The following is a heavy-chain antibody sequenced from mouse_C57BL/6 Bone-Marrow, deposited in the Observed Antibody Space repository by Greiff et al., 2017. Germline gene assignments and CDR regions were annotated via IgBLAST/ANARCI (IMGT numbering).Heavy chain of an antibody. CDR1: GYTFTSYW. CDR3: ARFGDYGNYGDY. D-gene: IGHD2-1*01. J-gene: IGHJ2*01. V-gene: IGHV1-64*01. Sequence: VQLQQPGAELVKPGASVKLSCKASGYTFTSYWMHWVKQRPGQGLEWIGMIHPNSGSTNSNEKFKSKATLTVDKSSSTAYMQLSSLTSEDSAVYYCARFGDYGNYGDYWGQGTTLTVSS. CDR2: IHPNSGST.